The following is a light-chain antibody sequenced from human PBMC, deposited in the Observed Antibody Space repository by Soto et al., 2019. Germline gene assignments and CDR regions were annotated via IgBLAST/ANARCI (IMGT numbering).Light chain of an antibody. J-gene: IGKJ5*01. CDR2: DTS. Sequence: LTQSPATLSLSPEERATLSCRASQSVNRYLAWYQQKPGQAPRLLIYDTSNRATGIPARFSGSGSGTDFTLTISSLEPEDFAVYYCQQREHWPPITFGQRTRPAI. CDR3: QQREHWPPIT. V-gene: IGKV3-11*01. CDR1: QSVNRY.